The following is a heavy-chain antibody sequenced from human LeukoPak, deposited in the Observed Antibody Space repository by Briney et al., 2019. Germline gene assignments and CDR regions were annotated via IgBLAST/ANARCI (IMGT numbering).Heavy chain of an antibody. J-gene: IGHJ4*02. V-gene: IGHV3-66*01. D-gene: IGHD6-19*01. CDR3: VRSSGWPDY. Sequence: GGSLRHSCAPPGFTVSSNYMNSVRHAPGKGQEWVSVIYSGGNTYYADYVKGRFTISRDNSKNTVYLQMNSLRAEDTAVYYCVRSSGWPDYWGQGTLVTVSS. CDR1: GFTVSSNY. CDR2: IYSGGNT.